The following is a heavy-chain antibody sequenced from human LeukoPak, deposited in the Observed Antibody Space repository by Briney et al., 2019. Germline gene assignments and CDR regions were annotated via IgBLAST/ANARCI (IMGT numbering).Heavy chain of an antibody. CDR3: ATETTHGGGSLIPGLRSFDI. CDR2: MRYVGINK. Sequence: GGSLRLSCAASGFTFNKYGMHWVRQAPGKGLEWVAFMRYVGINKYYTDSVKGRFTMSKDSSKNTLYLQMNSVRREDTAVYYCATETTHGGGSLIPGLRSFDIWGQGTMVTVSS. D-gene: IGHD2-15*01. V-gene: IGHV3-30*02. CDR1: GFTFNKYG. J-gene: IGHJ3*02.